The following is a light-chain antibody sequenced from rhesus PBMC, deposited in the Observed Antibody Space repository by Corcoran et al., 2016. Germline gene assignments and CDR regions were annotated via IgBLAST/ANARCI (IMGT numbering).Light chain of an antibody. CDR1: QGISSG. Sequence: DIQMTQSPSSLSASVGDRVTITCRASQGISSGLAWYQQKPGKAPNLLIYKASRLQSGVPSRFSGSGSGTDFTLTISSLQPEDFATYYCQQYNSAPYSFGQGTKVEIK. V-gene: IGKV1-21*01. J-gene: IGKJ2*01. CDR2: KAS. CDR3: QQYNSAPYS.